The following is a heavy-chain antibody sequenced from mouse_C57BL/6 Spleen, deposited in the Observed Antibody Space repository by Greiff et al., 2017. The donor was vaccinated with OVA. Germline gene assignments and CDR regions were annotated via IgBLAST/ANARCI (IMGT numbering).Heavy chain of an antibody. D-gene: IGHD2-4*01. Sequence: ESGPGLVKPSQSLSLTCSVTGYSITSGYYWNWIRQFPGNKLEWMGYISYDGSNNYNPSLKNRISITRDTSKNQFFLKLNSVTTEDTATYYCARDPYYDYDAFDYWGQGTTLTVSS. CDR3: ARDPYYDYDAFDY. J-gene: IGHJ2*01. CDR2: ISYDGSN. CDR1: GYSITSGYY. V-gene: IGHV3-6*01.